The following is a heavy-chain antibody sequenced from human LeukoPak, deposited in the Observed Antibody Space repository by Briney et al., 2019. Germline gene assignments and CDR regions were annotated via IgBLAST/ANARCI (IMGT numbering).Heavy chain of an antibody. D-gene: IGHD3-22*01. Sequence: SETLSLTCTVSGGSISSSSYYWGWIRQPPGKGLEWIGSIYYSGSTNYNPSLKSRVTISVDKSKNQFSLKLSSVPAADTAVYYCARDHSLGSYDSSGYYPWRALLDWGQGTLVTVSS. CDR3: ARDHSLGSYDSSGYYPWRALLD. CDR1: GGSISSSSYY. J-gene: IGHJ4*02. CDR2: IYYSGST. V-gene: IGHV4-39*07.